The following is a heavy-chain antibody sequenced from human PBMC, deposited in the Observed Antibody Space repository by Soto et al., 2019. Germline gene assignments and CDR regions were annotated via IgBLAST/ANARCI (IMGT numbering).Heavy chain of an antibody. CDR3: ARHETWLTGVGFDI. V-gene: IGHV3-21*01. CDR1: GFTFSAYS. D-gene: IGHD3-9*01. CDR2: INPNSRYM. Sequence: EVQLLESGGGLVSPGGSLRLSCATSGFTFSAYSMDWVRQAPGKGLEWVSSINPNSRYMFYADSVRGRFTIFRDYAENSLHLQMNGRGVEDTGVYYCARHETWLTGVGFDIWGQGTLVTVSS. J-gene: IGHJ3*02.